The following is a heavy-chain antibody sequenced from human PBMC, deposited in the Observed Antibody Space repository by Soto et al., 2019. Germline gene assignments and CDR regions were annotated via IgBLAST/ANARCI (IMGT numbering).Heavy chain of an antibody. Sequence: ASVQVSCKASGYSFTDYHIHWVRQAPGQGLEWLGRINPKSGGTSTAQKFQGWVTMTTDTSISTASMELTRLTSDDTAIYYCARGDSTDCSNGVCSFFYNHYTDVGGQ. V-gene: IGHV1-2*04. J-gene: IGHJ6*01. CDR2: INPKSGGT. D-gene: IGHD2-8*01. CDR1: GYSFTDYH. CDR3: ARGDSTDCSNGVCSFFYNHYTDV.